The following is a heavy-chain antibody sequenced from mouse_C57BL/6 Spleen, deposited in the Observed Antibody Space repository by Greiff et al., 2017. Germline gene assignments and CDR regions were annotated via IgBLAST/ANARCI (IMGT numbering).Heavy chain of an antibody. CDR2: IRSKSSNYAT. CDR1: GFTFNTYA. J-gene: IGHJ4*01. CDR3: VRGDYYDNDEENAMDY. D-gene: IGHD2-4*01. V-gene: IGHV10-3*01. Sequence: EVMLVESGGGLVQPKGSLKLSCAASGFTFNTYAMHWVRQAPGKGLEWVARIRSKSSNYATYYAVSVKDRFTIYRDDSQSMLYLQMNNLKTEDTAMYYCVRGDYYDNDEENAMDYWGQGTSVTVSS.